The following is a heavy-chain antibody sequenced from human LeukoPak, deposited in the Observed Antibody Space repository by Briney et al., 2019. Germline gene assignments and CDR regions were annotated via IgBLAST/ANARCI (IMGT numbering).Heavy chain of an antibody. J-gene: IGHJ4*02. CDR3: ARAAVSEWSYFDY. D-gene: IGHD3-3*01. CDR2: INPNSGGT. V-gene: IGHV1-2*02. CDR1: GYTFTGYY. Sequence: ASVKVSCKASGYTFTGYYMHWVRQAPGQGLEWMGWINPNSGGTNYAQKFQGRVTMTRGTSISTAYMELSRLRSDDTAVYYCARAAVSEWSYFDYWGQGTLVTVSS.